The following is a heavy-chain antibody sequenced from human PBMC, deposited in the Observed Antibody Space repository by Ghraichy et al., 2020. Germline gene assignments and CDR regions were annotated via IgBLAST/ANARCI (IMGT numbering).Heavy chain of an antibody. CDR3: ARPQGRQPVVPSNDAFDI. D-gene: IGHD6-6*01. Sequence: ASVKVSCKASGYTFTSYGICWVRQARGQGLEWMGWISAYNGNTNYAQKLQGRVTMTTDTSTSTAYMELRSLRSDDTAVYYCARPQGRQPVVPSNDAFDIWGQGTMVNVSS. CDR1: GYTFTSYG. CDR2: ISAYNGNT. V-gene: IGHV1-18*01. J-gene: IGHJ3*02.